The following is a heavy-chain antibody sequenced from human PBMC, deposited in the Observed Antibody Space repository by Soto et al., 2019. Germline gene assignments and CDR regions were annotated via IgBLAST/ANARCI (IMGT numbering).Heavy chain of an antibody. V-gene: IGHV1-8*01. CDR3: ARDTSRSSSGAAY. D-gene: IGHD6-6*01. Sequence: QVQLVQSAAEVKKTGASVKVSCKASGYSFINYDINWVRQAPGRGLEWMGWMNPNSGNTGYAQKFQGRVTMTRDTSINTAYMELSSLTSDDTALYYCARDTSRSSSGAAYWGPGTLVTVSS. J-gene: IGHJ4*02. CDR1: GYSFINYD. CDR2: MNPNSGNT.